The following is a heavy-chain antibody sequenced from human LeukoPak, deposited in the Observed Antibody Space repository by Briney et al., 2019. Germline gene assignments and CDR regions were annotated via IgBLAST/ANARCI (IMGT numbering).Heavy chain of an antibody. CDR1: GFTFSSYA. V-gene: IGHV3-23*01. CDR3: AKPPILLWFGESRTYMDV. CDR2: ISGSGGST. D-gene: IGHD3-10*01. J-gene: IGHJ6*03. Sequence: GGSLRLSCAASGFTFSSYAMSWVRQAPGKGLEWVSAISGSGGSTYYADSVKGRFTISRDNSKNTLYLQMNSLRAEDTAVYYCAKPPILLWFGESRTYMDVWGKGTTVTVSS.